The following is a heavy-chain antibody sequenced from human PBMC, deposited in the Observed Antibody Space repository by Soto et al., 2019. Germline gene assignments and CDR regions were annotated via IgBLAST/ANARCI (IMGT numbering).Heavy chain of an antibody. CDR2: ISGSGGST. Sequence: GGSLRLSCAASGFTFSSYAMSWVRQAPGKGLEWVSAISGSGGSTYYADSVKGRFTISRDNSKNTLYLQMNSLRAEDTAVYYCAKSLWQQLAPVDAFDIWGQGTMVTVSS. J-gene: IGHJ3*02. CDR1: GFTFSSYA. V-gene: IGHV3-23*01. CDR3: AKSLWQQLAPVDAFDI. D-gene: IGHD6-13*01.